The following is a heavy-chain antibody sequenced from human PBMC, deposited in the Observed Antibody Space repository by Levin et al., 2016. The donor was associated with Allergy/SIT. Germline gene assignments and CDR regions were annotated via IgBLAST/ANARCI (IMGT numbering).Heavy chain of an antibody. CDR2: ISYSGNT. V-gene: IGHV4-39*02. CDR3: VRPTLYDDHLYFGY. J-gene: IGHJ4*02. D-gene: IGHD5/OR15-5a*01. Sequence: WIRQPPGKGLEWIGSISYSGNTYYNPSLRSRVTISIDRSKNHFSLKLSSVTAADTSIYYCVRPTLYDDHLYFGYWGQGTLVTVSS.